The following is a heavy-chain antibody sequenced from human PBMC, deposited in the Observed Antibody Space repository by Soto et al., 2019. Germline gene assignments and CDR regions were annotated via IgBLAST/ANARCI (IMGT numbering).Heavy chain of an antibody. CDR3: STDSRFSSVFVRHDY. J-gene: IGHJ4*01. CDR2: IKSIRDGGTT. D-gene: IGHD3-10*01. CDR1: GFTISDAS. Sequence: GGSLKLSCTASGFTISDASINWVRQAPGMGLEWVGRIKSIRDGGTTDFAAPVKARFAISRDDSKNMVYLQINSLNTEDTAMYYCSTDSRFSSVFVRHDYWGHGTLVTVSS. V-gene: IGHV3-15*07.